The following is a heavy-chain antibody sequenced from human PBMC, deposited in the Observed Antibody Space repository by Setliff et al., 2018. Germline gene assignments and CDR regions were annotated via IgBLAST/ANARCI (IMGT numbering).Heavy chain of an antibody. CDR1: GFTFGFYA. Sequence: GESLTISCAASGFTFGFYAMAWVRQAPGKGLEWLALSYGGSSSFYADSVKGRFTVSRDNSKYTLYLQMDSLRVEDTAMYYCAKAGYTSKWYEARVPDSWGQGTLVTVSS. CDR3: AKAGYTSKWYEARVPDS. J-gene: IGHJ4*02. V-gene: IGHV3-23*03. CDR2: SYGGSSS. D-gene: IGHD6-13*01.